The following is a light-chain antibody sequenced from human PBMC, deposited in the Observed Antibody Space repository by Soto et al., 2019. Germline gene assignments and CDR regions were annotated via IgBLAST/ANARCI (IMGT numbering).Light chain of an antibody. Sequence: DIQMTQSPSTLSASVGDRVTITCRASQSISSWLAWYQQKPGKAPKLLIYDASSLESGVPSRFSGSGSGTEFTLTISSLQAEDVAVYYCQHYYNTPPTFGGGTKVEIK. CDR2: DAS. J-gene: IGKJ4*01. CDR1: QSISSW. CDR3: QHYYNTPPT. V-gene: IGKV1-5*01.